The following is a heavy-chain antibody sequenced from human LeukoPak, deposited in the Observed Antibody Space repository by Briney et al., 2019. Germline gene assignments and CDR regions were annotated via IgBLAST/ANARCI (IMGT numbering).Heavy chain of an antibody. Sequence: PSETLSLTCTVSGGSISSYYWSWIRQPPGKGLEWNGYIYYSGSTNYNPSLKSRVTISVDTSKNQFSLKLSSVAAADTAVYYCARQAVDERYSGYDYISGYYYYGMDVWGQGTTVTVSS. CDR1: GGSISSYY. CDR3: ARQAVDERYSGYDYISGYYYYGMDV. D-gene: IGHD5-12*01. V-gene: IGHV4-59*01. CDR2: IYYSGST. J-gene: IGHJ6*02.